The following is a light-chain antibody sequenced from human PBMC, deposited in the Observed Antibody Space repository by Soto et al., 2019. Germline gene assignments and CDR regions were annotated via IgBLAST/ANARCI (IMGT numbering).Light chain of an antibody. CDR2: KNN. CDR1: SSNIGSHN. V-gene: IGLV1-47*01. Sequence: QSVLTQPPSASGTPGQRVTISCSGSSSNIGSHNIYWYQQLPGTAPQLLIYKNNQRPSGVPDRFSGSKSGTSASLAISGLRSEDEAAYYCAVWDDSLSGRVFGGGTKVTVL. J-gene: IGLJ2*01. CDR3: AVWDDSLSGRV.